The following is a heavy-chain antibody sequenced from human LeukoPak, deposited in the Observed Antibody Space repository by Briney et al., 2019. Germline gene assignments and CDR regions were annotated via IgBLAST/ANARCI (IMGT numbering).Heavy chain of an antibody. CDR1: GLTFTSHG. Sequence: PGTSLRLSCATSGLTFTSHGCHWVRQAAGKGLEWVAFIRNDGSDTYHANSVKGGFIISRDNSKNTVYLHMNSLRAEDTAVYYCARDRGKDYFDNWGQGTQVTVSS. D-gene: IGHD4-23*01. V-gene: IGHV3-33*01. CDR3: ARDRGKDYFDN. CDR2: IRNDGSDT. J-gene: IGHJ4*02.